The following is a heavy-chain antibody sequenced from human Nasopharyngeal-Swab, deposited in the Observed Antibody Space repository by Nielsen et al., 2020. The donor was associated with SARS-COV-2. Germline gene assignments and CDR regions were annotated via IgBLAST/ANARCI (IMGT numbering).Heavy chain of an antibody. CDR1: GFTFDDFV. J-gene: IGHJ4*02. CDR2: ISSNSKNI. V-gene: IGHV3-9*01. Sequence: GGSLRLSCAASGFTFDDFVMHWVRQAPGKGLEWVSGISSNSKNIGYADSVKGRFTISRDDAKNSLYLQMNSLRAEDTASYYCANGRDWGQGTLVTVSS. CDR3: ANGRD.